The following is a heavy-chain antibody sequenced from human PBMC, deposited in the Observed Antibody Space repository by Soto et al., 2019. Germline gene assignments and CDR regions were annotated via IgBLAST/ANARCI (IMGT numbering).Heavy chain of an antibody. CDR2: ISWNSGSI. D-gene: IGHD6-13*01. CDR3: AKDISYSSSWYAFEI. Sequence: GGSLRLSCAASGFTFDDYAMHWVRQAPGKGLEWVSGISWNSGSIGYADSVKGRFTISRDNAKNSLYLQMNSLRAEDTALYYCAKDISYSSSWYAFEIWGQGTMVTVSS. J-gene: IGHJ3*02. V-gene: IGHV3-9*01. CDR1: GFTFDDYA.